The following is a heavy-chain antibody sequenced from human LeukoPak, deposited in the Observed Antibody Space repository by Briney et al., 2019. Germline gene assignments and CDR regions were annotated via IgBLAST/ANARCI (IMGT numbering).Heavy chain of an antibody. D-gene: IGHD3-10*01. CDR1: GGSISSYY. CDR2: TYSSGST. V-gene: IGHV4-59*08. J-gene: IGHJ4*02. CDR3: ARLRGFPYYYGSGSHDF. Sequence: SETLSLTCTVSGGSISSYYWSWIRRPPGKGLEWIGYTYSSGSTDYSPSLESRVTISVDTSKNQFSLKLISVTAADTAMYYCARLRGFPYYYGSGSHDFWGRGTLVTVSS.